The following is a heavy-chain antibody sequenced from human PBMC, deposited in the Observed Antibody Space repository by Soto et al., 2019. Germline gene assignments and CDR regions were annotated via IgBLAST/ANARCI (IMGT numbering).Heavy chain of an antibody. CDR2: TYYKSKWFN. V-gene: IGHV6-1*01. D-gene: IGHD5-12*01. CDR3: ARGSWDDVSGHYYMDV. J-gene: IGHJ6*03. CDR1: GDSVSSNSAG. Sequence: PSQTLSLTCAISGDSVSSNSAGWNWVRQTPSRGLEWLGRTYYKSKWFNNYAVSVKSRITINPGTSQNQFSLHLDSVTPEDTAVYFCARGSWDDVSGHYYMDVWGKGTTVTVSS.